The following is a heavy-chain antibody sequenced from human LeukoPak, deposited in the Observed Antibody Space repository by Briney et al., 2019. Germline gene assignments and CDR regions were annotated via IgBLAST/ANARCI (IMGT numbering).Heavy chain of an antibody. CDR3: ARYRYSGTSRSPLAF. Sequence: GASVKVSCKASGYTFTDYYIHWVRQVPGQGLEWMGWINPKSCGTNYALRFKGRVTMTSDTSITTVYMEASSLRSDDTAVYYCARYRYSGTSRSPLAFWGQGTTVTVSS. D-gene: IGHD1-26*01. V-gene: IGHV1-2*02. J-gene: IGHJ3*01. CDR1: GYTFTDYY. CDR2: INPKSCGT.